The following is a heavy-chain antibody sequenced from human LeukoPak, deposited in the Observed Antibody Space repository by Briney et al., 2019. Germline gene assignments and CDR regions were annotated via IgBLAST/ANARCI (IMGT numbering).Heavy chain of an antibody. CDR3: ARVVEYCSSTGCNYWYFDL. Sequence: GSLRLSCAASGFTFSDYWIHWVRQAPGKGLVWVSRINTDGTSTTYADSVRGRFTISRDNAKNTLYLQMNSLRAEDTAVYYCARVVEYCSSTGCNYWYFDLWGRGTLVTVSS. J-gene: IGHJ2*01. CDR2: INTDGTST. CDR1: GFTFSDYW. V-gene: IGHV3-74*01. D-gene: IGHD2-2*01.